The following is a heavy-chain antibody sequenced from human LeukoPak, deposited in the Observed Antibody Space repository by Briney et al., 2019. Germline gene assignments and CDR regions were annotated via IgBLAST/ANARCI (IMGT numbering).Heavy chain of an antibody. V-gene: IGHV4-39*07. CDR3: ARAIYGSGFQAYYYYYMDV. D-gene: IGHD3-10*01. Sequence: PSETLSLTCTVAGGSISSSLNYWGWIRQPPGKGLEWIGSLYYSGSTYYNPSLKSRVTISVDTSKNQFSLKLNSVTAADTAVYYCARAIYGSGFQAYYYYYMDVWGKGTTVTVSS. CDR2: LYYSGST. CDR1: GGSISSSLNY. J-gene: IGHJ6*03.